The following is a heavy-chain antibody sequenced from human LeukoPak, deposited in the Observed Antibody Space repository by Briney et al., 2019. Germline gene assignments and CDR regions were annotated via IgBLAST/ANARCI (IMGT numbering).Heavy chain of an antibody. CDR2: IYYSGST. Sequence: SETLSLTCTVSGVSISSYYWSWIRQPPGKGLEWIGYIYYSGSTNYNPSLKSRVTISVDTSKNQFSLKLSSVTAADTAVYYCASWTYYYGMDVWGQGTTVIVSS. D-gene: IGHD1-1*01. CDR3: ASWTYYYGMDV. J-gene: IGHJ6*02. V-gene: IGHV4-59*08. CDR1: GVSISSYY.